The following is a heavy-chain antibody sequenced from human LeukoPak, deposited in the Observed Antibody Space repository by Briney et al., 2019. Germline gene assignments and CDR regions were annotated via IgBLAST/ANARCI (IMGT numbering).Heavy chain of an antibody. CDR3: TIDLMTGFSSGWHFGY. D-gene: IGHD6-19*01. CDR1: ELTFKNFA. J-gene: IGHJ4*02. Sequence: PGGSLRLSCTASELTFKNFAMSWVRQAPGKGLEWLAVTSGDEDSTHYADSVRGHFVISTDNSKNTSFLHMNSLRAEDTAVYYCTIDLMTGFSSGWHFGYWGQGTLVTVSS. V-gene: IGHV3-23*01. CDR2: TSGDEDST.